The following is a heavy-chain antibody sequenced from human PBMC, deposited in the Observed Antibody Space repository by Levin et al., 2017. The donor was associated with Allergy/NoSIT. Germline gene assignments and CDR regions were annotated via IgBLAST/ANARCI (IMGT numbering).Heavy chain of an antibody. V-gene: IGHV3-23*01. Sequence: GESLKISCAASGFTFSSYAMSWIRQTPDKGLEWISIISGNSRTIYYADSVRGRFTISRDNSKNTLYLQMNSLSAQDTALYYCVSYRDGPYIHIAYWGQGTLVTVSS. CDR2: ISGNSRTI. J-gene: IGHJ4*02. D-gene: IGHD3-16*02. CDR1: GFTFSSYA. CDR3: VSYRDGPYIHIAY.